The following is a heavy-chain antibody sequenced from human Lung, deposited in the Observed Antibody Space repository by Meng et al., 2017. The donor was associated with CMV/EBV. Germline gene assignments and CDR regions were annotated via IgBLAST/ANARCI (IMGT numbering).Heavy chain of an antibody. CDR1: GGSISSSNW. V-gene: IGHV4-4*02. J-gene: IGHJ4*02. Sequence: QGRLRGPGPGLGKPSGTLPLTCAVSGGSISSSNWWSWVRQPPGKGLEWIGEIYHSGSTNYNPSLKSRVTISVDKSKNQFSLKLSSVTAADTAVYYCASFPPPGKQWLVTDYWGQGTLVTVSS. D-gene: IGHD6-19*01. CDR2: IYHSGST. CDR3: ASFPPPGKQWLVTDY.